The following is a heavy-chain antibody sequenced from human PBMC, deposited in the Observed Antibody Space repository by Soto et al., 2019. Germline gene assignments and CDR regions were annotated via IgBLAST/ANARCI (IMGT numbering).Heavy chain of an antibody. D-gene: IGHD2-15*01. CDR2: IKSKTDGGTT. CDR3: TTDWLLPVGYYGMDV. V-gene: IGHV3-15*07. Sequence: EVQLVESGGGLVKPGGSLRLSCAASGFTFSNAWMNWVRQAPGKGLEWVGRIKSKTDGGTTDYAAPVKGRFTISRDDSKNTLYLKMNSLKTEDTAVYYCTTDWLLPVGYYGMDVWGQGTTVTVSS. J-gene: IGHJ6*02. CDR1: GFTFSNAW.